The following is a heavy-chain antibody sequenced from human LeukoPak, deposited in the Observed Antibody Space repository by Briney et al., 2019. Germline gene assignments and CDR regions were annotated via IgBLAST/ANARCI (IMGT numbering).Heavy chain of an antibody. J-gene: IGHJ6*02. CDR2: IYSGGST. V-gene: IGHV3-66*01. Sequence: QPGGSLRLSCGASGFTVSSNYMSWVRQAPGKGLEWVSVIYSGGSTYYADSVKGRFTISRDNSKNTLYLHMNSLRAEDTAVYYCERGAYSSSFTRTYGMDVWGQGTTVTVCS. CDR1: GFTVSSNY. D-gene: IGHD6-13*01. CDR3: ERGAYSSSFTRTYGMDV.